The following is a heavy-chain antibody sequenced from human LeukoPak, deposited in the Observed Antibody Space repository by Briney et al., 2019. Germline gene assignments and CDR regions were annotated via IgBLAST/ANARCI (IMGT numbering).Heavy chain of an antibody. CDR2: INPNSGGT. J-gene: IGHJ4*02. V-gene: IGHV1-2*02. CDR3: AREHRVLRDYGDYDPLYDY. CDR1: GYTFTGYY. D-gene: IGHD4-17*01. Sequence: VASVKVSCKASGYTFTGYYMHWVRQAPGQGLEWMGWINPNSGGTNYAQKFQGRVTMTRDTSISTAYMELSRLRSDDTAVYYCAREHRVLRDYGDYDPLYDYWGQGTLVTVSS.